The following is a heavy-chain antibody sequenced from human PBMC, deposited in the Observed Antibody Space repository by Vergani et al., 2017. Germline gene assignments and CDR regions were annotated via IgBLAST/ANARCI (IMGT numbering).Heavy chain of an antibody. J-gene: IGHJ6*02. CDR1: GYSFTSYW. Sequence: EVQLVQSGAEVKKPGESLRISCKGSGYSFTSYWISWVRQMPGKGLEWMGRIDPSDSYTNYSPSFQGHVTISADKSISTAYLQWRSLKASDTAMYYCARQVAVAGKWWGPYYYYGMDVWSQGTTVTVSS. CDR3: ARQVAVAGKWWGPYYYYGMDV. CDR2: IDPSDSYT. V-gene: IGHV5-10-1*01. D-gene: IGHD6-19*01.